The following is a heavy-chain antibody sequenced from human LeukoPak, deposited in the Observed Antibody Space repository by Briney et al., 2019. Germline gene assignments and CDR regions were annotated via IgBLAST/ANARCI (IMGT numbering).Heavy chain of an antibody. CDR2: IYTNGSS. CDR1: GGSISSSSYY. CDR3: ARDLYGYYWFDP. D-gene: IGHD5-18*01. Sequence: SQTLSLTCTVSGGSISSSSYYWSWIRQPAGKGLEWIGRIYTNGSSNYNPSLKSRVTISVDTSKNQFSLKLSSVAAADTAVYYCARDLYGYYWFDPWGQGTLVTVSS. J-gene: IGHJ5*02. V-gene: IGHV4-61*02.